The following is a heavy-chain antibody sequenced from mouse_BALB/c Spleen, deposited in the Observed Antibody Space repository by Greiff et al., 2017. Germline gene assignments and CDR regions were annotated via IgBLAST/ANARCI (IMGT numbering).Heavy chain of an antibody. D-gene: IGHD2-1*01. CDR2: IYPSDSYT. Sequence: QVQLKQPGAELVRPGASVKLSCKASGYTFTSYWINWVKQRPGQGLEWIGNIYPSDSYTNYNQKFKDKATLTVDKSSSTAYMQLSSPTSEDSAVYYCTRFDYGNYEGIYYAMDYWGQGTSVTVSS. J-gene: IGHJ4*01. CDR1: GYTFTSYW. CDR3: TRFDYGNYEGIYYAMDY. V-gene: IGHV1-69*02.